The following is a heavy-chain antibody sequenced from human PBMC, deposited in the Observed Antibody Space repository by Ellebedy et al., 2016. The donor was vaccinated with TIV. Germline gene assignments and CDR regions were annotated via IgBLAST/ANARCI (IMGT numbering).Heavy chain of an antibody. D-gene: IGHD6-6*01. CDR2: IYHSGST. J-gene: IGHJ2*01. CDR1: GGSISSGGYS. V-gene: IGHV4-30-2*01. Sequence: MPSETLSLTCAVSGGSISSGGYSWSWIRQPPGKGLEWIGYIYHSGSTYYNPSLKSRVTISVDRSKNQFSLKLSSVTAADTAVYYCAKDAGVAARPSYWYFDLWGRGTLVTVSS. CDR3: AKDAGVAARPSYWYFDL.